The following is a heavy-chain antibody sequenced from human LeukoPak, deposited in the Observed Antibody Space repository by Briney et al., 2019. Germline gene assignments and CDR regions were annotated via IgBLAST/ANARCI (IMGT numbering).Heavy chain of an antibody. CDR1: GGSISSGGYY. D-gene: IGHD3-10*01. CDR3: AREGWFGELSLDY. CDR2: IYHSGST. J-gene: IGHJ4*02. Sequence: PSETLSLTCTVSGGSISSGGYYWSWIRQPPGKGLEWIGYIYHSGSTYYNPSLKSRVTISVDRSKNQFSLKLSSVTAADTAVYYCAREGWFGELSLDYWGQGTLVTVSS. V-gene: IGHV4-30-2*01.